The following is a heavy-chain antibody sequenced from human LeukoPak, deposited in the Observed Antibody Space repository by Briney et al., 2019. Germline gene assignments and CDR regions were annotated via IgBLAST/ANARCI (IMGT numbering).Heavy chain of an antibody. V-gene: IGHV3-74*01. J-gene: IGHJ4*02. CDR1: GFTFSSTW. D-gene: IGHD3-9*01. CDR3: ARVVGMTILTGSIDY. Sequence: GGSLRLSCAASGFTFSSTWMHWFRQGAGKGLVWVSRITSDGRTTIYADSVKGRFTISRDNAKNSLYLQMNSLRAEDTAVYYCARVVGMTILTGSIDYWGQGTLVTVSS. CDR2: ITSDGRTT.